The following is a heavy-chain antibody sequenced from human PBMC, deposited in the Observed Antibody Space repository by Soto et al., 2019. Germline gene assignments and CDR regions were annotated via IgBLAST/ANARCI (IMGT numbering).Heavy chain of an antibody. J-gene: IGHJ5*02. Sequence: QVQLEESGPGLVKPSETLSLNCIVSGGSLSTYLWSWIRQPPGKGLEWIGADDYNGSANYNPSLKSRVSISVDTSKNHLSLTLRSATAADTAVYYWARSFFPRGRGTLVTVSS. V-gene: IGHV4-59*01. CDR1: GGSLSTYL. CDR2: DDYNGSA. CDR3: ARSFFP.